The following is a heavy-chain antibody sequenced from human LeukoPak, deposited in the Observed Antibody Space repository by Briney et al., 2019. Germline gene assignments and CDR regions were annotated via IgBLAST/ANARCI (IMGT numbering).Heavy chain of an antibody. CDR3: AKGPYNQQLVGFDY. CDR1: GFTFSSYA. D-gene: IGHD6-13*01. J-gene: IGHJ4*02. CDR2: ISGSGGST. Sequence: PGGSLRLSCAASGFTFSSYAMSWVRQAPGKGLEWVSAISGSGGSTYYTDSVKGRFTISRDNSKNTLYLQMNSLRAEDTAVYYCAKGPYNQQLVGFDYWGQGTLVTVSS. V-gene: IGHV3-23*01.